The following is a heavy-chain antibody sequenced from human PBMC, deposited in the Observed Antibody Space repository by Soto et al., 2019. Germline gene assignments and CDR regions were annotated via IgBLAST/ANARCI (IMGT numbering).Heavy chain of an antibody. V-gene: IGHV1-69*01. D-gene: IGHD3-10*01. J-gene: IGHJ5*01. CDR3: ARCMSRGLSQYNWLDS. CDR1: GGTFSSYA. Sequence: QVQLVQSGAEVKKPGSSVKVSCKAPGGTFSSYAITWVRQAPGQGLEWVGGDIPVFGKINYAQKLQGRATTTADGSTTTAYMELSSLRSDDTAVYYCARCMSRGLSQYNWLDSWGQGTLVTVSS. CDR2: DIPVFGKI.